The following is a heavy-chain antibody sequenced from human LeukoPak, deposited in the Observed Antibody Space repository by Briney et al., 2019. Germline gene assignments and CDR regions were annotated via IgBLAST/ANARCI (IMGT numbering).Heavy chain of an antibody. CDR1: VGSISSYY. CDR2: IYHSGST. CDR3: ARQAPIDYYYGMDV. V-gene: IGHV4-59*08. Sequence: SETLSLTCTVSVGSISSYYWSWIRQPPGRGLEWIGYIYHSGSTNYNPPLKSRLTISVDTSKNQFSLKLSAVTAADTAVYYCARQAPIDYYYGMDVWGQGTTVTVSS. J-gene: IGHJ6*02.